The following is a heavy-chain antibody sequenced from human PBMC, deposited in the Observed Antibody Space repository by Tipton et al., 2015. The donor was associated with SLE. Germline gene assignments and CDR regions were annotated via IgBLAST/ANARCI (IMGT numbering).Heavy chain of an antibody. CDR1: GFSFGSFA. CDR3: AKDRIAVAGYGMDV. J-gene: IGHJ6*02. V-gene: IGHV3-30*18. Sequence: SLRLSCAASGFSFGSFAMHWVRQAPGKGLEWVAVIWYDGSNKFHADSVRGRFTVSRDNSENRLYLEMNRMRAEDTAVYYCAKDRIAVAGYGMDVWGQGTSVTVSS. D-gene: IGHD6-19*01. CDR2: IWYDGSNK.